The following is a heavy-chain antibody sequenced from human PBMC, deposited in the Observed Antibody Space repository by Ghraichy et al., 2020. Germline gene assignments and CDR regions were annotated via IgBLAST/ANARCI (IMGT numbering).Heavy chain of an antibody. J-gene: IGHJ4*02. CDR2: INLSGGNT. D-gene: IGHD6-6*01. CDR1: GFTFSSYA. V-gene: IGHV3-23*01. Sequence: LSLTCAASGFTFSSYAMSWIRQAPGKGLEWVSAINLSGGNTYYADSVKGRFTISRDNSKNTVYLQMNSLRAGDTAVYYCAKQEYSRSIWYFDHWGQGTLVTVSS. CDR3: AKQEYSRSIWYFDH.